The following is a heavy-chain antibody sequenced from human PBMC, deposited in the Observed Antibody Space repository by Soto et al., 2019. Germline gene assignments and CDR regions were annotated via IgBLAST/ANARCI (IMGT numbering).Heavy chain of an antibody. CDR2: IIPIVGLT. Sequence: QVQLLQSGSEVKKPRSSVKVSCRASGGSLSSYPVTWVRQAPGQGLEWMGRIIPIVGLTNYAQKFQGRVTITADKSTSTAYMELSSLRSDDTAVYYCARPTGGHDAGGNYMDVWGKGTTVIVSS. CDR3: ARPTGGHDAGGNYMDV. CDR1: GGSLSSYP. V-gene: IGHV1-69*02. D-gene: IGHD2-8*02. J-gene: IGHJ6*03.